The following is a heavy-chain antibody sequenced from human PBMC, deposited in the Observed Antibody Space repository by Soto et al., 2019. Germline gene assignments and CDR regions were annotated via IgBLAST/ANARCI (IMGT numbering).Heavy chain of an antibody. V-gene: IGHV1-8*01. CDR2: MNAKSGDT. D-gene: IGHD3-16*01. J-gene: IGHJ6*02. Sequence: GSSVKVACKGSGCTFSDLDINWLRQASGQGPEWMGWMNAKSGDTFFAQRFQGKFNMTWDTSLSTVYMEVDSLTSDHTAIYYCARGNPFNYAGFDVWGQGTTVTVSS. CDR1: GCTFSDLD. CDR3: ARGNPFNYAGFDV.